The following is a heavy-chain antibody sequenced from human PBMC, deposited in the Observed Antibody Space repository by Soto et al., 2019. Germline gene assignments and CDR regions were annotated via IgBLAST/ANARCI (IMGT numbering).Heavy chain of an antibody. D-gene: IGHD6-13*01. V-gene: IGHV2-5*02. CDR1: GFSLSTSGVG. CDR2: IYWDDDK. CDR3: ARHGWSLAAAGY. J-gene: IGHJ4*02. Sequence: SGPTLVNPTQTLTLTCTFSGFSLSTSGVGVGWIRQPPGKALEWLALIYWDDDKRYSPSLRSRLTITKDTSKNQVVLTMTNMDPVDTATYYCARHGWSLAAAGYWGQGTLVTGSS.